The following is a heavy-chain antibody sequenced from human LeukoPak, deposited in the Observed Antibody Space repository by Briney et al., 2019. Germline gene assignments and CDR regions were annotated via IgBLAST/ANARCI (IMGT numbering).Heavy chain of an antibody. CDR2: ISYDGSNK. J-gene: IGHJ4*02. V-gene: IGHV3-30*18. Sequence: GRSLRLSCAASGFTFCSYGMHWVRQAPGKGLEWVAVISYDGSNKYYADSVKGRFTISRDNSKNTLYLQMNSLRAEDTAVYYCAKQGHYYGSGSSFNGYYFDYWGQGTLVTVSS. CDR1: GFTFCSYG. D-gene: IGHD3-10*01. CDR3: AKQGHYYGSGSSFNGYYFDY.